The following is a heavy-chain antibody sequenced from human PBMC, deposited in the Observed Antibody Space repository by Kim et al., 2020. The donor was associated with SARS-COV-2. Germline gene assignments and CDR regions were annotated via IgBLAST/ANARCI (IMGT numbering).Heavy chain of an antibody. Sequence: SVKVSCKASGGTFSSYAISWVRQAPGQGLEWMGGIIPIFGTANYAQKFQGRVTITADESTSTAYMELSSLRSEDTAVYYCAERYYYGSGSYQENWFDPWGQGTLVTVSS. CDR2: IIPIFGTA. J-gene: IGHJ5*02. CDR3: AERYYYGSGSYQENWFDP. D-gene: IGHD3-10*01. CDR1: GGTFSSYA. V-gene: IGHV1-69*13.